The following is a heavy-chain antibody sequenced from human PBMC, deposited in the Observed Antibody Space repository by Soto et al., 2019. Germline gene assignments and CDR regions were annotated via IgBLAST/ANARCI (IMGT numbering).Heavy chain of an antibody. V-gene: IGHV4-39*01. CDR3: ARLEGLATISYYFDF. D-gene: IGHD3-9*01. J-gene: IGHJ4*02. CDR1: DDSINSDKYY. CDR2: IYYRGNA. Sequence: PSETLSLTCSVSDDSINSDKYYWGWIRQPPGKGLEWIGSIYYRGNAYYNPSLQTRVTISLDKSKSQFSLKLNSVTAADSAVHFCARLEGLATISYYFDFWGPGALVTVSS.